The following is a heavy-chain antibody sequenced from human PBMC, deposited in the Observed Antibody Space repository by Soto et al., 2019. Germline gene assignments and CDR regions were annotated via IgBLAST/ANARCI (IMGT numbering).Heavy chain of an antibody. CDR3: AKLGYCSGATCYLDYYNGLDV. J-gene: IGHJ6*02. V-gene: IGHV3-23*01. CDR1: AFSFNRFA. Sequence: EVQLLESGGGLVQPGGSLRLSCAASAFSFNRFAMTWVRQAPEKGMEWVSTIGASGDNTFYADSVKGRFTISRDNSGDVLFLQMNRLRAEDTAVYYCAKLGYCSGATCYLDYYNGLDVWGQGTTVTVSS. D-gene: IGHD2-15*01. CDR2: IGASGDNT.